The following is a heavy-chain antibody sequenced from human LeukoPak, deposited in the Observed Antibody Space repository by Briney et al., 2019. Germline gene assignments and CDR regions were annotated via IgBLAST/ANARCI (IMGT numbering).Heavy chain of an antibody. V-gene: IGHV1-69*13. CDR3: ARDVRAVEMATITGAFDI. CDR2: IIPIFGTA. CDR1: GYTFTGHY. Sequence: SVKVSCKASGYTFTGHYMHWVRQAPGQGLEWMGGIIPIFGTANYAQKFQGRVTITADESTSTAYMELSSLRSEDTAVYYCARDVRAVEMATITGAFDIWGQGTMVTVSS. J-gene: IGHJ3*02. D-gene: IGHD5-24*01.